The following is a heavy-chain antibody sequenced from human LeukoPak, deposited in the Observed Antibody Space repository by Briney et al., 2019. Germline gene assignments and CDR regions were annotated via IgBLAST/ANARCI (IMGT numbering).Heavy chain of an antibody. V-gene: IGHV3-20*04. CDR3: ASGLFEGQLAFDI. Sequence: GGSLRLSCAASGFTFDDYGTSWVRQAPGKGLEWVSGINWNGGSTGYADSVQGRFTISRDNAKNSLYLQMNSLRAEDTALYYCASGLFEGQLAFDIWGQGTMVTVSS. D-gene: IGHD6-13*01. CDR1: GFTFDDYG. J-gene: IGHJ3*02. CDR2: INWNGGST.